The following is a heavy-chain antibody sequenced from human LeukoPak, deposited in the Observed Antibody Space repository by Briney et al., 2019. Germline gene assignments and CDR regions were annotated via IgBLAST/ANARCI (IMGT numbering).Heavy chain of an antibody. CDR3: ARGLEVRARVGYHYYMDV. J-gene: IGHJ6*03. CDR2: VYSENT. D-gene: IGHD1-26*01. V-gene: IGHV4-39*07. CDR1: GDSISSSSFF. Sequence: PSETLSLTCTVSGDSISSSSFFWGWIRQPPGKGLEWIGAVYSENTYYNPSLKSRVSISVDTSKNQFSLTMSSVTAADTAVYFCARGLEVRARVGYHYYMDVWGKGTTVTVSS.